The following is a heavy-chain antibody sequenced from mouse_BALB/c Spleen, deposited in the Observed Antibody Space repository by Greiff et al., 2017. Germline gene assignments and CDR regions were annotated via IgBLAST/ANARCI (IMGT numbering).Heavy chain of an antibody. CDR1: GYTFTSYV. D-gene: IGHD2-1*01. J-gene: IGHJ3*01. V-gene: IGHV1-14*01. Sequence: EVHLVESGPELVKPGASVKMSCKASGYTFTSYVMHWVKQKPGQGLEWIGYINPYNDGTKYNEKFKGKATLTSDKSSSTAYMELSSLTSEDSAVYYCARGGYGNYVPFAYWGQGTLVTVSA. CDR2: INPYNDGT. CDR3: ARGGYGNYVPFAY.